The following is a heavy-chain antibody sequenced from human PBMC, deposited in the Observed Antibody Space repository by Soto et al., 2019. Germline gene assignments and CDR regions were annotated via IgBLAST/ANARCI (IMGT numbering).Heavy chain of an antibody. CDR3: AAGDYASGSRDY. J-gene: IGHJ4*02. CDR1: GFTVSSNY. CDR2: IYSIGSA. Sequence: EVQFVESGGGSVQPGGSLRLSCAASGFTVSSNYMSWFRQAPGRGLEWVSSIYSIGSADYADSVKGRFTISRDNSKNTMYLQMNSLRAEDTAVYYCAAGDYASGSRDYWGQGTLVTVSS. V-gene: IGHV3-66*01. D-gene: IGHD3-10*01.